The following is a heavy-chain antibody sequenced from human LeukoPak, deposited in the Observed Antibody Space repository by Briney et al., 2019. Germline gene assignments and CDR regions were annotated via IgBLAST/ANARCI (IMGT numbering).Heavy chain of an antibody. CDR1: GYTFTSYG. D-gene: IGHD6-19*01. CDR2: ISAYNGNT. CDR3: ARVEIRRAVAGTFDY. Sequence: GASVKVSCKASGYTFTSYGISWVRQAPGQGLEWMGWISAYNGNTNYAQKLQGRVTMTTDTSTSTAYMELRSLRSDDTAVYYCARVEIRRAVAGTFDYWGQGTLVTVSS. V-gene: IGHV1-18*01. J-gene: IGHJ4*02.